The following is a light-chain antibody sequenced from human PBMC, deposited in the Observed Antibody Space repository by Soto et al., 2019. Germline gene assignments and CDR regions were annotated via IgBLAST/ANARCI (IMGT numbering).Light chain of an antibody. CDR2: GAS. CDR3: QQYKNWPL. J-gene: IGKJ5*01. CDR1: HSVNSH. Sequence: MMMTQSPATLSVSPGERVTLSCRTSHSVNSHVAWYQQTPGQAPRLLLYGASTRATGIPVRFSGSGFGTEFTLTISSLQSEDFAVYYCQQYKNWPLFGQGKRLDIK. V-gene: IGKV3-15*01.